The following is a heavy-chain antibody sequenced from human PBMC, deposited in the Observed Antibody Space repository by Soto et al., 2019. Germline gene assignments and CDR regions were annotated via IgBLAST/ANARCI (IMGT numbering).Heavy chain of an antibody. J-gene: IGHJ6*01. D-gene: IGHD2-2*01. CDR2: LSDSGGHT. CDR1: GFTFSLYA. V-gene: IGHV3-23*01. CDR3: AKDSQSVSVSAARVYGMDV. Sequence: GGSLRLSCAGSGFTFSLYAMTWVRQAPGKGLEWVSTLSDSGGHTYYADSVKGRFTISRDNPKNTLYLQMNSLRAEDTAVYYCAKDSQSVSVSAARVYGMDVWGQGTTVTVGS.